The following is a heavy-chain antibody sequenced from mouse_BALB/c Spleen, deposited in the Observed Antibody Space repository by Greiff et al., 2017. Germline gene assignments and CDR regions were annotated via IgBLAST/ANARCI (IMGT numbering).Heavy chain of an antibody. J-gene: IGHJ3*01. CDR2: IDPANGNT. V-gene: IGHV14-3*02. D-gene: IGHD1-1*01. CDR1: GFNINDTY. Sequence: VQLQQSGAELVKPGASVKLSCTASGFNINDTYMHWVKQRPEQGLEWIGRIDPANGNTKYDPKFQGKATITADTSSNTAYLQLSSLTSEDTAVYYCARSNYGSSLFAYWGQGTLVTVSA. CDR3: ARSNYGSSLFAY.